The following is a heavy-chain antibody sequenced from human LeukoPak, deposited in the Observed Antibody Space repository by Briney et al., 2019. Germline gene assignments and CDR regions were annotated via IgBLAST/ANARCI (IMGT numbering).Heavy chain of an antibody. J-gene: IGHJ5*02. CDR2: INSDGSST. D-gene: IGHD1-26*01. V-gene: IGHV3-74*01. CDR3: ARVGGSFHWFDP. Sequence: PGGFLRLSCAASGFTFSSYWMHWVRQAPGKGLVWVSRINSDGSSTSYADSVKGRFTISRDNAKNTLYLQMNSLRAEDTAVYYCARVGGSFHWFDPWGQGTLVTVSS. CDR1: GFTFSSYW.